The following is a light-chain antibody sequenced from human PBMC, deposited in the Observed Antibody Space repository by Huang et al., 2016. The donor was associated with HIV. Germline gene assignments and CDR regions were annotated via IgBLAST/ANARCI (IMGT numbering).Light chain of an antibody. CDR3: QQFGTSQYT. J-gene: IGKJ2*01. V-gene: IGKV3-20*01. CDR2: GAS. CDR1: QSVSSSY. Sequence: EVVLTQSPGTLSWSPGERATLSCRASQSVSSSYLAWYQQKPGQAPRLLIYGASSRATDIPDRFSGSGSGTDFTLTISRLEPEDFAVYFCQQFGTSQYTFGQGTRLEIK.